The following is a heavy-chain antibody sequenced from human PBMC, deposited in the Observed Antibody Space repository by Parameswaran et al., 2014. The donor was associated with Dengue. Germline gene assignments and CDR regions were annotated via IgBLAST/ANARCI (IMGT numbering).Heavy chain of an antibody. CDR2: IYYSGST. J-gene: IGHJ6*02. Sequence: WIRQPPGKGLEWIGYIYYSGSTNYNPSLKSRVSISVDTSKNQFSLKLSSVTAADTAVYYCARDLTYSSSSPYYYYGMDVWGQGTTVTVSS. V-gene: IGHV4-59*01. CDR3: ARDLTYSSSSPYYYYGMDV. D-gene: IGHD6-6*01.